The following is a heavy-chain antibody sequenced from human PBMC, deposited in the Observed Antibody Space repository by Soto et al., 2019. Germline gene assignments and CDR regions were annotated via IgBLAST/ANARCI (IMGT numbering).Heavy chain of an antibody. CDR3: AHRPGYDILTGFYY. Sequence: QITLKESGPTLVKPTQTLTLTCTFSGFSLSTSGVGVGWIRQPPGKALGWLALIYWDDDKRYSPSLKSRLTITKDTSKNQVVLTMTNMDPVDTATYYCAHRPGYDILTGFYYWGQGTLVTVSS. V-gene: IGHV2-5*02. D-gene: IGHD3-9*01. CDR1: GFSLSTSGVG. J-gene: IGHJ4*02. CDR2: IYWDDDK.